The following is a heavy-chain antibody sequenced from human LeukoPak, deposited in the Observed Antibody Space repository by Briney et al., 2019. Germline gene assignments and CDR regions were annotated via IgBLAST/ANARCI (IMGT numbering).Heavy chain of an antibody. CDR3: AKDHLTGGVAFAY. Sequence: RSLRLSCAASGFTFSNYGMHWVRQAPGKGLEWVAGVSNDGNDKYYADSVKGRFTISRDNSKNTLYLQMKTLRVEDTAVYYCAKDHLTGGVAFAYWGLGTLVTVSS. CDR2: VSNDGNDK. V-gene: IGHV3-30*18. J-gene: IGHJ4*02. D-gene: IGHD7-27*01. CDR1: GFTFSNYG.